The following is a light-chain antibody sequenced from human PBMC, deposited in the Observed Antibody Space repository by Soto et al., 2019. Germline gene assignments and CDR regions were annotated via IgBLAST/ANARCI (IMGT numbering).Light chain of an antibody. CDR1: QSINKY. CDR3: QQYNKWPPLT. CDR2: GAS. J-gene: IGKJ4*01. Sequence: DIQMTQSPSSLSASVGDRVTITCRASQSINKYINWYQQKPGKAPNLLINGASSLQSGVPSRFSGSGSGTDFTLTISSLQSEDFAVYYCQQYNKWPPLTFGGGTKVEIK. V-gene: IGKV1-39*01.